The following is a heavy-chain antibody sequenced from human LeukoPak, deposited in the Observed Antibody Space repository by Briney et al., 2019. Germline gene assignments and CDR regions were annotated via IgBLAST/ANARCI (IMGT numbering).Heavy chain of an antibody. D-gene: IGHD3-22*01. CDR1: GYSISSGYY. CDR3: ARRRYYDSTGYLD. Sequence: KSSETLSLTCAVSGYSISSGYYWGWIRQPPGKGLEWIGDIYYSGSTYYNASLKSRVSISIDTSNNHFSLHLSSLTAAETALYYCARRRYYDSTGYLDWGHGTLVTVSS. J-gene: IGHJ1*01. CDR2: IYYSGST. V-gene: IGHV4-38-2*01.